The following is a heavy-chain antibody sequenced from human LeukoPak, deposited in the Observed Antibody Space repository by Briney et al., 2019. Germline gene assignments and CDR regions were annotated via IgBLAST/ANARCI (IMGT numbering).Heavy chain of an antibody. CDR3: ARALRSIAARPDYYYYYMDV. J-gene: IGHJ6*03. Sequence: SETLSLTCTVSGGSISSYYWSWIRQPPGKGLEWIGYIYYSGSTNYNPSLKSRVTISVDTSKNQFSLKLSSVTAADTAVYYCARALRSIAARPDYYYYYMDVWGKGTTVTVSS. D-gene: IGHD6-6*01. V-gene: IGHV4-59*01. CDR1: GGSISSYY. CDR2: IYYSGST.